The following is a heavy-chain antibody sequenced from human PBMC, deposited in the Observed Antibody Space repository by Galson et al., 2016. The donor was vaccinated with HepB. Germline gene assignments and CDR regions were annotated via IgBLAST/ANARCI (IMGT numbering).Heavy chain of an antibody. CDR1: GFTFNLYG. V-gene: IGHV3-33*01. D-gene: IGHD3-9*01. CDR2: IWSDESNR. J-gene: IGHJ4*02. CDR3: ARGDLLGSPWGYFLDY. Sequence: SLRLSCAASGFTFNLYGVHWVRQAPGKGLEWVATIWSDESNRYYPDSVKGRFTISRDNSKNTAWLQMNSLRVEDTAVYYCARGDLLGSPWGYFLDYWGQGTLVSVAS.